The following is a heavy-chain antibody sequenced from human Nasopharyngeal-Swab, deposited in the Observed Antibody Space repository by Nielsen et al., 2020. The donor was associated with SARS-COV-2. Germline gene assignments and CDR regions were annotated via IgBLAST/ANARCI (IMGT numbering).Heavy chain of an antibody. V-gene: IGHV3-74*01. CDR2: INSDGSST. Sequence: GESLKISCAASGFTFSSYWMHWVRQAPGKGLVWVSRINSDGSSTSYADSVKGRFTISRDNAKNTLCLQMNSLRAEDTAVYYCARDRTNDYYYYMDVWGKGTTVTVSS. CDR3: ARDRTNDYYYYMDV. CDR1: GFTFSSYW. D-gene: IGHD1-1*01. J-gene: IGHJ6*03.